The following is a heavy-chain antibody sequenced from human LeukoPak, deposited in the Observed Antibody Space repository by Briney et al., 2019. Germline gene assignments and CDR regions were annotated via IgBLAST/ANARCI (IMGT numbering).Heavy chain of an antibody. J-gene: IGHJ5*02. CDR1: GGSISSGGYY. D-gene: IGHD2-2*01. CDR3: ARSIVVVPAAPIYWFDP. Sequence: PSETLSLTCTVSGGSISSGGYYWSWIRQPPGKGLEWIGYIYHSGSTYYNPSLKSRVTISVDRSKNQFSLELSSVTAADTAVYYCARSIVVVPAAPIYWFDPWGQGTLVTVSS. V-gene: IGHV4-30-2*01. CDR2: IYHSGST.